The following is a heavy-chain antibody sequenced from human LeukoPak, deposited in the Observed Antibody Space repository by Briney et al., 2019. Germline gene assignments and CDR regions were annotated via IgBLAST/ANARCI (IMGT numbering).Heavy chain of an antibody. CDR1: GFTFSNYA. CDR3: ARGGSGLDY. Sequence: PGGSLRLSCAASGFTFSNYAMTWVRQAPGKGLEWVSSISSSSNYIYYADSVKGRFTISRDNAKNSLYLQMNSLRVEDTAVYYCARGGSGLDYWGQGTLVTVSS. CDR2: ISSSSNYI. V-gene: IGHV3-21*01. J-gene: IGHJ4*02. D-gene: IGHD2-21*01.